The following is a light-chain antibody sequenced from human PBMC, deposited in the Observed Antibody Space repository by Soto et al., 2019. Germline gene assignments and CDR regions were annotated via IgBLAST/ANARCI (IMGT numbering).Light chain of an antibody. V-gene: IGLV2-14*03. CDR3: SSYTSSSTRV. CDR1: SSDVGAYDF. J-gene: IGLJ1*01. Sequence: QSVLTQPASVSGSPGQSITISCTGTSSDVGAYDFVSWYQQHPDKAPKLMIYEVSNRPSGVSNRFSGSKSVNTATLTIPELQAEDEADYYCSSYTSSSTRVFGTGTKVTVL. CDR2: EVS.